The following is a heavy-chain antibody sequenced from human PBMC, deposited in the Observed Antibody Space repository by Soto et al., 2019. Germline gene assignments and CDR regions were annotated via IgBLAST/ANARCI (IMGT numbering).Heavy chain of an antibody. CDR2: MYNTGST. CDR1: GCSISSYY. V-gene: IGHV4-59*01. J-gene: IGHJ6*02. Sequence: SETLSLTCTVSGCSISSYYWSCDLPPSGKGLEWIGYMYNTGSTIYNPSLKSRVTISVDTSKNQFSLKLNSVTAADTAVYYCARDLWGYCGADCYPLDVWGQGTTVTVS. CDR3: ARDLWGYCGADCYPLDV. D-gene: IGHD2-21*02.